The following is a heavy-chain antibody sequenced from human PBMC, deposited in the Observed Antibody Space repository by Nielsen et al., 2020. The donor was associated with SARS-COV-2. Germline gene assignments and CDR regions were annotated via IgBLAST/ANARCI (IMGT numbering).Heavy chain of an antibody. CDR1: GYTFTSYG. J-gene: IGHJ4*02. CDR2: ISAYNGNT. D-gene: IGHD6-19*01. V-gene: IGHV1-18*01. Sequence: ASVKVSCKASGYTFTSYGISWVRQAPGQGLEWMGWISAYNGNTNYAQKLQGRVTMTEDTSTDTAYMELSSLRSEDTAVYYCATDVRSSGSTFYYYFDYWGQGTLVTVSS. CDR3: ATDVRSSGSTFYYYFDY.